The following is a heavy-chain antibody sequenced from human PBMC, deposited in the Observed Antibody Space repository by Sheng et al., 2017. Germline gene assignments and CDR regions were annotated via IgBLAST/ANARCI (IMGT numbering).Heavy chain of an antibody. V-gene: IGHV1-18*01. D-gene: IGHD3-10*01. CDR2: ISAYNGNT. Sequence: QVQLVQSGAEVKKPGASVKVSCKASGYTFTSYGISWVRQAPGQGLEWMGWISAYNGNTNYAQKLQGRVTMTTDTSTSTAYMELRSLRSDDTAVYYCARDPNRVTMVRGGLPDFDYWGQGTLVTVSS. J-gene: IGHJ4*02. CDR3: ARDPNRVTMVRGGLPDFDY. CDR1: GYTFTSYG.